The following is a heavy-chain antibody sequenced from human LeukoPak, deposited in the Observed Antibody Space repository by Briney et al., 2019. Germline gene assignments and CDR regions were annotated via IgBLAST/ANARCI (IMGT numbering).Heavy chain of an antibody. D-gene: IGHD2-2*01. CDR1: GFTFSSYC. V-gene: IGHV3-30*03. J-gene: IGHJ4*02. CDR2: ISYDGRQI. Sequence: PGGSLRLSCAASGFTFSSYCMHWVRQAPGKGLEWVATISYDGRQIMYADSVKGRFTISRDNSKNTLDVQMSSLRAEDTAVYYCAGAQDTSWHNFDYWGQGTLVTVSS. CDR3: AGAQDTSWHNFDY.